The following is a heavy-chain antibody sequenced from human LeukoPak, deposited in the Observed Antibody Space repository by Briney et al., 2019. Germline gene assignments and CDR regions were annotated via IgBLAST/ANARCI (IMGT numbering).Heavy chain of an antibody. Sequence: PSETLSLTCSVSGYSISSGYYWAWIRQPPGKGLEWIGSIYHSGSTYYNPSLKSRVTISLDTSRNKFSLKLNSVTAADTAVYYCAKSNGYGLIDIWGQGTMVTVSS. CDR1: GYSISSGYY. CDR3: AKSNGYGLIDI. V-gene: IGHV4-38-2*02. D-gene: IGHD3-10*01. J-gene: IGHJ3*02. CDR2: IYHSGST.